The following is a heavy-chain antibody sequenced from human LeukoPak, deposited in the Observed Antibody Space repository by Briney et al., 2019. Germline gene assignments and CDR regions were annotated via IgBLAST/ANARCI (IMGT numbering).Heavy chain of an antibody. J-gene: IGHJ4*02. CDR1: GFSFTNYA. CDR2: IRGGGKI. CDR3: AKANWVSNADAVW. V-gene: IGHV3-23*01. Sequence: GGSLRLSCAASGFSFTNYAMSWVRQAPARGPEWVSSIRGGGKIFYADSVKGRFTLSRDDSRNTVYFQLNNLRVEDTAIYYCAKANWVSNADAVWWGQGTHVTVSS. D-gene: IGHD1-1*01.